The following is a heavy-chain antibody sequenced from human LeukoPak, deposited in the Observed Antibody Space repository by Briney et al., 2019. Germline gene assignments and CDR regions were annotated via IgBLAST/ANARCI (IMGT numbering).Heavy chain of an antibody. CDR3: ARDGRFPPEVLPRYFDY. Sequence: SETLSLTCTVSGGSVSSGSYYWGWIRQPPGKGLEWIGNIYYSGSTYYNPSLKRRVTISVETSKNQFSLKLSSVTAADTAVYYCARDGRFPPEVLPRYFDYWGQGTLVTVSS. V-gene: IGHV4-39*07. J-gene: IGHJ4*02. D-gene: IGHD1-26*01. CDR2: IYYSGST. CDR1: GGSVSSGSYY.